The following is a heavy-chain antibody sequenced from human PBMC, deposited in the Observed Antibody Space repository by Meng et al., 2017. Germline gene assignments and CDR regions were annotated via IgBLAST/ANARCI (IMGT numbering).Heavy chain of an antibody. D-gene: IGHD4-17*01. J-gene: IGHJ4*02. V-gene: IGHV4-4*02. Sequence: QVHVEELGQGWVKASGTLYLTCAVSGGSISSSVWGGWVRQPRGKGLEWIGEIYHSGRTNYNPSVKSRVTISVDKSKIQFSLKLSYVTAADTAVYYCARIIYGDQGLDWGQGTLVTVSS. CDR2: IYHSGRT. CDR3: ARIIYGDQGLD. CDR1: GGSISSSVW.